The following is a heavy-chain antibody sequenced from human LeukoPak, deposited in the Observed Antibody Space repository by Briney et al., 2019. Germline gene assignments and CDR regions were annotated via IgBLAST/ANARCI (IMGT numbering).Heavy chain of an antibody. CDR1: GGSISSYY. J-gene: IGHJ4*02. V-gene: IGHV4-59*01. CDR3: AGEGGSPNLYYFDY. Sequence: SETLSLTCTVSGGSISSYYWSWIRQPSGKGLAWIGYIYYSGSTNYNPSLKSRVTISVDTSKDQFSLKLSSVTAADTAVYYCAGEGGSPNLYYFDYWGQGTLVTVSS. D-gene: IGHD3-16*01. CDR2: IYYSGST.